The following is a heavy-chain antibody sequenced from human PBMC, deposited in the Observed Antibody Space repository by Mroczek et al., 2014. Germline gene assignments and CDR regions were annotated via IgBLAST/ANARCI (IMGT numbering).Heavy chain of an antibody. J-gene: IGHJ4*02. CDR1: GGSISSYY. CDR3: ASTYSNYADY. Sequence: QVQLVESGPGLVKPSETLSLTCTVSGGSISSYYWSWIRQPPGKGLEWIGYIYYSGSTNYNPSLKSRVTISVDTSKNQFSLKLSSVTAADTAVYYCASTYSNYADYWGQGNPGHRLL. D-gene: IGHD4-11*01. V-gene: IGHV4-59*01. CDR2: IYYSGST.